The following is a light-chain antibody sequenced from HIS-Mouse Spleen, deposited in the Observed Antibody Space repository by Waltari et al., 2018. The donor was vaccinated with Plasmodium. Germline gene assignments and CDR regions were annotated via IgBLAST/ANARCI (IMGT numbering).Light chain of an antibody. V-gene: IGKV3-15*01. J-gene: IGKJ3*01. CDR1: QSVSGN. CDR2: GAS. CDR3: QQYNNWSFT. Sequence: EIVMTQSPATLSVPPGERATFSCRASQSVSGNLAWDKQKPGQAPRLLIYGASTRATGIPARFSGSGSGTEFTLTISSLQSEDFAVYYCQQYNNWSFTFGPGTKVDIK.